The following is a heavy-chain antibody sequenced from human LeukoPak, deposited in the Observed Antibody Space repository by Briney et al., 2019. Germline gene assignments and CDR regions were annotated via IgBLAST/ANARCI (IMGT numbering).Heavy chain of an antibody. V-gene: IGHV3-43*02. CDR2: ISGDGGST. CDR3: AKVRDYVWGSYAFDI. Sequence: GGSLRLSCAASGFTFDDYAMHWVRQAPGKGLEWVSLISGDGGSTYYADSVKGRFTISRDNSKNTLYLQMNSLRAEDTAVYYCAKVRDYVWGSYAFDIWGQGTMVTVSS. J-gene: IGHJ3*02. CDR1: GFTFDDYA. D-gene: IGHD3-16*01.